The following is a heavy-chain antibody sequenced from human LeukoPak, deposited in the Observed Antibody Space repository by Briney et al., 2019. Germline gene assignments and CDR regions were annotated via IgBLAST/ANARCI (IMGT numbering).Heavy chain of an antibody. CDR1: GFTFSSYS. Sequence: GGSLRLSCAASGFTFSSYSMNWVRQAPGKGLEWVSSISSSSSYIYYADSVKGRFTISRDNAKNSLYLQMNSPRAEDTAVYYCARGYYYDSSGYSKDFDYWGQGTLVTVSS. CDR2: ISSSSSYI. V-gene: IGHV3-21*01. D-gene: IGHD3-22*01. J-gene: IGHJ4*02. CDR3: ARGYYYDSSGYSKDFDY.